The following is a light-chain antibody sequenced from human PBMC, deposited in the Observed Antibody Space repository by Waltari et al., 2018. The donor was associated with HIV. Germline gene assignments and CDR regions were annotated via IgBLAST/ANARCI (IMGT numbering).Light chain of an antibody. J-gene: IGKJ2*01. V-gene: IGKV3D-15*01. Sequence: EIVMTQSPATLSVSPGDRAARSCRASQSVSSNLAWYQQKPGQAPRLLIDGASTRATGIPARFSGSGSGTEFTLTISSLQSEDFAVYYCQQYNNWPPITFGQGTKLEIK. CDR3: QQYNNWPPIT. CDR1: QSVSSN. CDR2: GAS.